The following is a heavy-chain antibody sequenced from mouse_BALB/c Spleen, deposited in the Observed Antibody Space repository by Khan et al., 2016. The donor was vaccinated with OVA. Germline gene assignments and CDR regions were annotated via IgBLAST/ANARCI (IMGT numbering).Heavy chain of an antibody. D-gene: IGHD1-1*01. CDR1: GFSLNSYG. CDR2: IWGDGST. V-gene: IGHV2-3*01. Sequence: QVQLKESGPGLVAPSQSLYITCTVSGFSLNSYGVNWVRQPPGKGLEWLGVIWGDGSTNYHSALISRLIISKEDSKSQVCCKLNSLQTVDTATFYGAEFTPDYYSMDHWGQGTSVTVSS. CDR3: AEFTPDYYSMDH. J-gene: IGHJ4*01.